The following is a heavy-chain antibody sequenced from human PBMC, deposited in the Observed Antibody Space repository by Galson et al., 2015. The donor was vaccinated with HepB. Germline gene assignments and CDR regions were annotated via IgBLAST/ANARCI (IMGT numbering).Heavy chain of an antibody. CDR1: GFTFSSYS. CDR2: ISSSSSYL. V-gene: IGHV3-21*01. D-gene: IGHD2-15*01. J-gene: IGHJ3*02. CDR3: AKDSARRDRNPDAFDI. Sequence: SLRLSCAASGFTFSSYSMNWVRQAPGKGLEWVSSISSSSSYLYYADSVKGRFTISRDNAKNSLYLQMNSLRAEDTAVYYCAKDSARRDRNPDAFDIWGQGTMVTVSS.